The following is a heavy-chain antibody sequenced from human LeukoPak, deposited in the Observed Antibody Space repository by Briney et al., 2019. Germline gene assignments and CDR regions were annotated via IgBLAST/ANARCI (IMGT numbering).Heavy chain of an antibody. CDR1: GYTFTSYA. CDR2: INTNTGNP. V-gene: IGHV7-4-1*02. J-gene: IGHJ6*02. CDR3: ARAPSSALYYYYGMDV. Sequence: ASVKVSCKASGYTFTSYAMNWVRQAPGQGLEWMGWINTNTGNPTYAQGFTGRFVFSLDTSVSTAYLQISSLKAEDTAVYYCARAPSSALYYYYGMDVWGQGTTVTVSS. D-gene: IGHD6-19*01.